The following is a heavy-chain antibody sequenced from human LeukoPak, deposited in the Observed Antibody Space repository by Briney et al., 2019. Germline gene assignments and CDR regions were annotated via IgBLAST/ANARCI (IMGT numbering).Heavy chain of an antibody. CDR3: ATDRGWRTSGYYLYYFEY. CDR1: GFIFTNYF. V-gene: IGHV3-7*01. D-gene: IGHD3-3*01. CDR2: IKHDGSEK. J-gene: IGHJ4*02. Sequence: GGSLRLSCAASGFIFTNYFMSWVRQAPGKGLEWLASIKHDGSEKYYVDSVRGRFTISRDNTKNSLYLQMSSLRAEDTAVYYCATDRGWRTSGYYLYYFEYWGQGTLVTFSS.